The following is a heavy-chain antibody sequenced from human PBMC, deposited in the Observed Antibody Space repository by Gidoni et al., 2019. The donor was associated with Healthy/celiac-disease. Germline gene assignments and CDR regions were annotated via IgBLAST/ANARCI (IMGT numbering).Heavy chain of an antibody. CDR1: GGSFRGYY. CDR3: ARGGYSGSSTDY. J-gene: IGHJ4*02. CDR2: INHSGST. D-gene: IGHD1-26*01. V-gene: IGHV4-34*01. Sequence: QVQLQQWGAGLLKPSETLSLTCAVYGGSFRGYYWSWIRQPPGKGLEWIGEINHSGSTNYNPSLTSRVTISVDTSKNQFSLKLSSVTAADTAVYYCARGGYSGSSTDYWGQGTLVTVSS.